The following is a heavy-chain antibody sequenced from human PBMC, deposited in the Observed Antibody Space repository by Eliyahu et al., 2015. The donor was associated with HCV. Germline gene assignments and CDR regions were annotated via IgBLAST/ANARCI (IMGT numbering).Heavy chain of an antibody. D-gene: IGHD5-18*01. CDR3: AKDPGYSYVSGVDY. CDR2: ISGSGGST. V-gene: IGHV3-23*01. J-gene: IGHJ4*02. CDR1: GFTFXXXA. Sequence: EVQLLEXGGGLVQPGGSLRLXCAASGFTFXXXAMXWVRXAPGKGLEWVSAISGSGGSTYYADSVKGRFAISRDNSKNTLYLQMNSLRAEDTAVYYCAKDPGYSYVSGVDYWGQGTLVTVSS.